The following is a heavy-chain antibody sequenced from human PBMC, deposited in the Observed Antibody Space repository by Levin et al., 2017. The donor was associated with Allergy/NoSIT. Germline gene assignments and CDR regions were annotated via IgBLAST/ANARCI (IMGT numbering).Heavy chain of an antibody. J-gene: IGHJ4*02. Sequence: PGESLKISCAASGFTFSGSAMHWVRQASGKGLEWIGHIRSKAHSYATAYGASMKDRFTISRDDSKNTAYLQVNSLNTEDAAVYYCVRHVDGSSWLDWGQGTLVTVSS. CDR2: IRSKAHSYAT. D-gene: IGHD6-13*01. CDR3: VRHVDGSSWLD. V-gene: IGHV3-73*01. CDR1: GFTFSGSA.